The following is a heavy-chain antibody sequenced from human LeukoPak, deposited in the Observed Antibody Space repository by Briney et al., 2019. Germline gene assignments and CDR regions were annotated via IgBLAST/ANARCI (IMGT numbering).Heavy chain of an antibody. CDR1: GFTFSSCG. CDR2: IRYDGSNK. CDR3: GRVVTTSED. D-gene: IGHD3-3*01. J-gene: IGHJ4*02. V-gene: IGHV3-30*02. Sequence: GGSLRLSCAASGFTFSSCGMHWVRQAPGKGLEWVAFIRYDGSNKYYADSVKGRFTISRDNAKNTLYLQMNSLRAEDTAIYYCGRVVTTSEDWGQGILVTVST.